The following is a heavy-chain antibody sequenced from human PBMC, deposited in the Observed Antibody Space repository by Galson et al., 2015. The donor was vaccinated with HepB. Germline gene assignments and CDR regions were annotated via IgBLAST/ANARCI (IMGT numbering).Heavy chain of an antibody. Sequence: SLRLSCAASGFTFSSYAMHWVRQAPGKGLEWVAVISYDGSNKYYADSVKGRFTISRDNSKNTLYLQMNSLRAEDTAVYYCARDGSGTSEAFDIWGQGTMVTVSS. CDR1: GFTFSSYA. CDR3: ARDGSGTSEAFDI. V-gene: IGHV3-30*04. D-gene: IGHD1-1*01. CDR2: ISYDGSNK. J-gene: IGHJ3*02.